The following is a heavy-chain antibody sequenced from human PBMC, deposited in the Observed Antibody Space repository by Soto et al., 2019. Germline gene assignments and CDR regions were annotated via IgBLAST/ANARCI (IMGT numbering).Heavy chain of an antibody. J-gene: IGHJ6*02. CDR3: ARGRPTGYSYYGMDV. Sequence: GGSLRLSCAASGFTFNSYSMNWVRQAPGKGLEWVSSISSSSTFIYDADSVKGRFSISRDNAKNSLFLQMNSLRAEDTAVYFCARGRPTGYSYYGMDVRGQGTTVTVSS. V-gene: IGHV3-21*01. CDR2: ISSSSTFI. D-gene: IGHD1-1*01. CDR1: GFTFNSYS.